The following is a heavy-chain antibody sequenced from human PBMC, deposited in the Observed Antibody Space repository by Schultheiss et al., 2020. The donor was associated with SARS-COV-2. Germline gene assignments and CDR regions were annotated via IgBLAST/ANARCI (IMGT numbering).Heavy chain of an antibody. Sequence: SQTLSLTCAVYGGSFSGYYWSWIRQPAGKGLEWIGRIYTSGSTNYNPSLKSRVTMSVDTSKNQFSLKLSSVTAADTAVYYCARHGNGFHWGQGTLVTVSS. V-gene: IGHV4-59*10. CDR2: IYTSGST. CDR1: GGSFSGYY. CDR3: ARHGNGFH. J-gene: IGHJ4*02. D-gene: IGHD1-1*01.